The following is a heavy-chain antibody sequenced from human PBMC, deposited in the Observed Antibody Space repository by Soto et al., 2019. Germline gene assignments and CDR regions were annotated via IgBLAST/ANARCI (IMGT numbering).Heavy chain of an antibody. V-gene: IGHV1-69*13. D-gene: IGHD1-26*01. CDR2: IIPIFGTA. J-gene: IGHJ6*02. Sequence: SVKASCKASGGTFSSYAISWVRQAPGQGLEWMGGIIPIFGTADYAQKFQGRVTITADESTSTAYMELSSLRSEDTAVYYCASHSGSSPEGRYYYGMDVWGQGTTVTVSS. CDR1: GGTFSSYA. CDR3: ASHSGSSPEGRYYYGMDV.